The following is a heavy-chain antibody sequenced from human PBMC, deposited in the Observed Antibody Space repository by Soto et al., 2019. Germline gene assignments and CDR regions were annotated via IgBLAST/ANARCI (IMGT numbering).Heavy chain of an antibody. CDR1: GYTFTSYY. V-gene: IGHV1-46*03. J-gene: IGHJ4*02. CDR2: INAGDGST. D-gene: IGHD6-13*01. CDR3: ARGSSSSWYIPRPSFDY. Sequence: GASVKVSCTASGYTFTSYYMHWVRQAPGQMLEWMGRINAGDGSTSYSQKFQGRVTITRDTSASTAYMELSSLRSEDTAVYYCARGSSSSWYIPRPSFDYWGQGTLVTVSS.